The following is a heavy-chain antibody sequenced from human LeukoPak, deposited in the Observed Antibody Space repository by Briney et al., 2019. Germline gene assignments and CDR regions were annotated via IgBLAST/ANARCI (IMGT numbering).Heavy chain of an antibody. CDR3: VGVTVTYFDL. Sequence: SQTLSLTCVVSGDTFSNNSAAWTWIRQSPSRGLEWLGTTYYGSTLFTRYAVSVKGRITITPATSKNQFSVQMNFVIPENTVVYYCVGVTVTYFDLWGRGTLVTVSS. V-gene: IGHV6-1*01. CDR2: TYYGSTLFT. J-gene: IGHJ2*01. CDR1: GDTFSNNSAA. D-gene: IGHD3-10*01.